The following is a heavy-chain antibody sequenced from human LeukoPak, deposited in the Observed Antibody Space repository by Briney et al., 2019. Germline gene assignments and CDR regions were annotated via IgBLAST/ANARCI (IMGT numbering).Heavy chain of an antibody. CDR1: GFTFSSYA. Sequence: PGRSLRLSCAASGFTFSSYAMSCVRQAPGKGLEWVAAISGSGGSTYYADSVKGRFTISRDNSKNTLYLQMNSLRGEDTAVYYCAKDRGSWSTRFDYGGQGTLVTVPS. CDR2: ISGSGGST. CDR3: AKDRGSWSTRFDY. J-gene: IGHJ4*02. D-gene: IGHD1-26*01. V-gene: IGHV3-23*01.